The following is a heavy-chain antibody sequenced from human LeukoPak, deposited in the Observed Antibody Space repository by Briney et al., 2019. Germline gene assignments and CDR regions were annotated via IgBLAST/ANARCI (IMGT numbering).Heavy chain of an antibody. D-gene: IGHD5-18*01. CDR3: ASTVDTAMAFTRAFDP. CDR2: LNHSGST. J-gene: IGHJ5*02. V-gene: IGHV4-34*01. CDR1: GGSFSGYY. Sequence: SETLSLTCALYGGSFSGYYWRWIRQPPGKGLEWIGELNHSGSTNYNPSLKSRVTISVDTSKNQFSLKLSSVTAADTAVYYCASTVDTAMAFTRAFDPWGQGTLVTVSS.